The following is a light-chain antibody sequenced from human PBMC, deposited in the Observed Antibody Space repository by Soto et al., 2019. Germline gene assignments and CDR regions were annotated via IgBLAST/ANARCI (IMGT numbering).Light chain of an antibody. Sequence: QSVLTQPPSSSGTLGQTIAILCSGGSSNIGSHTVNWYQQHPGTAPSLLIYRNAQRPSGVPDRFSGSKSGTSASLAISGLQSEYEGDYYCAAWDDSLNGVVFGGGAKVTVL. CDR2: RNA. CDR3: AAWDDSLNGVV. J-gene: IGLJ2*01. CDR1: SSNIGSHT. V-gene: IGLV1-44*01.